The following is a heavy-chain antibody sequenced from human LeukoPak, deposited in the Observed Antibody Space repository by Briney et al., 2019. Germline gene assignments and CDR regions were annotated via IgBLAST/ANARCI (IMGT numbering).Heavy chain of an antibody. CDR2: IYTSGST. CDR3: AREPYSNYANWFDP. CDR1: GGSISSGSYY. D-gene: IGHD4-11*01. V-gene: IGHV4-61*02. Sequence: PSETLSLTCTVSGGSISSGSYYWSWIRQPAGKGLEWIGRIYTSGSTNYNPSLKSRVTMSVDTSKNQFSLKLSSVTAADTAVYYCAREPYSNYANWFDPWGQGTLVTVSS. J-gene: IGHJ5*02.